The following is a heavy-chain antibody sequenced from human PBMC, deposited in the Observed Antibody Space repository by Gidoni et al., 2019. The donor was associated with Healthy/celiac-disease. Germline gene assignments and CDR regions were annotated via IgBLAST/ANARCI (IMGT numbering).Heavy chain of an antibody. D-gene: IGHD5-12*01. V-gene: IGHV4-59*08. CDR1: GGSISSYY. Sequence: QVQLQESCPGLVTPSETLSLTCTVSGGSISSYYWSWIRHPPGKGLEWIGYIYYSGSTNYNPSLKSRVTISVDTSKNQFSLKLSSVTAADTAVYYCATPGPHYSGYGPFYMDVWGKGTTVTVSS. CDR3: ATPGPHYSGYGPFYMDV. CDR2: IYYSGST. J-gene: IGHJ6*03.